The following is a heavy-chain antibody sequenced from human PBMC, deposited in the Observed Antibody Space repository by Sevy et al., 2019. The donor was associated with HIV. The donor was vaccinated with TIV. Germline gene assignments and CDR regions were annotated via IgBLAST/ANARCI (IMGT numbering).Heavy chain of an antibody. CDR1: GTTLSQLS. CDR3: ATTKDYYESSGSPFDY. D-gene: IGHD3-22*01. J-gene: IGHJ4*02. V-gene: IGHV1-24*01. CDR2: FDPEDGET. Sequence: ASVKVSCKVSGTTLSQLSMHWVRQAPGKGLEWLGTFDPEDGETRYAQKLQGRVTMTEDTSTDTAYMELRSLRSEDTALYYCATTKDYYESSGSPFDYWGQGTLVTVSS.